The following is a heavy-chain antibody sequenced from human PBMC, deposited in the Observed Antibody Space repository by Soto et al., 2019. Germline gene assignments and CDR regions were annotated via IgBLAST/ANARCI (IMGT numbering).Heavy chain of an antibody. CDR2: IIPIFGTA. CDR3: TRGADVEKFEGLIFDT. CDR1: GGTFSSYA. V-gene: IGHV1-69*05. Sequence: SVKVSCKASGGTFSSYAISWVRQAPGQGLEWMGGIIPIFGTANYAQKFQGRVTITTDASTSTVYMDLSSLRFEDTAVYYCTRGADVEKFEGLIFDTWGQGTLVTVSS. D-gene: IGHD3-3*01. J-gene: IGHJ5*02.